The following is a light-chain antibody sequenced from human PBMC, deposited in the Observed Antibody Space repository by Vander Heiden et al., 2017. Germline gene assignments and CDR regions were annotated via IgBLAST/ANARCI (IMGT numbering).Light chain of an antibody. CDR2: DDY. J-gene: IGLJ1*01. CDR3: QVWDSSSDHFV. V-gene: IGLV3-21*02. Sequence: SYVLTHPPSVSVASGETAGITCGGNDIGSKRVHWYQQKPGQAPVLVVYDDYDRPSGIPERLSGSHSGDTATLTISRAEAGDEADYYCQVWDSSSDHFVFGPGTKVTVL. CDR1: DIGSKR.